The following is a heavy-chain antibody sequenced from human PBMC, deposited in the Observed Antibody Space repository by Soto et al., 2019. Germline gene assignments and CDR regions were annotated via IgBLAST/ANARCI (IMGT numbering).Heavy chain of an antibody. CDR3: ARVPSRTIFGVVISLRYFDY. V-gene: IGHV3-7*01. J-gene: IGHJ4*02. Sequence: GSLRLSCAASGFTFSSYWMSWVRQAPGKGLEWVANIKQDGSEKYYVDSVKGRFTISRDNAKNSLYLQMNSLRAEDTAVYYCARVPSRTIFGVVISLRYFDYWGQGTLVTVSS. CDR2: IKQDGSEK. CDR1: GFTFSSYW. D-gene: IGHD3-3*01.